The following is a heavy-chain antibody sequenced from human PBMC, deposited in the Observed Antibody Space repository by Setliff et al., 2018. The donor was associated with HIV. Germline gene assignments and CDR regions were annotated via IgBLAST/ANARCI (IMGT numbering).Heavy chain of an antibody. V-gene: IGHV4-39*07. CDR2: IYYSGST. J-gene: IGHJ4*02. CDR3: ARDVNYNFWSGYYPSFDY. Sequence: SETLSLTCTVSGGSISSSSYYWGWIRQPPGKGLEWIGSIYYSGSTYYNPSRKSRVTISVDTSKNQFSLKLSSVTAADTAVYYCARDVNYNFWSGYYPSFDYWGQGTLVPSPQ. CDR1: GGSISSSSYY. D-gene: IGHD3-3*01.